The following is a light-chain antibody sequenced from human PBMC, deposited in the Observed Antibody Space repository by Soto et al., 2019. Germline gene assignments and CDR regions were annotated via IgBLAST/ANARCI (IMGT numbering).Light chain of an antibody. V-gene: IGKV1-5*01. Sequence: DMQMTQSPSTLSASVGDRVSITCRASQSISSWLAWYQQRPGQAPKLLIYDASRLESGVPSRFSGTGSGTEFTLTISSLQPDDFATYYCQRYNSYPITFGQGTRLEIK. CDR3: QRYNSYPIT. CDR1: QSISSW. J-gene: IGKJ5*01. CDR2: DAS.